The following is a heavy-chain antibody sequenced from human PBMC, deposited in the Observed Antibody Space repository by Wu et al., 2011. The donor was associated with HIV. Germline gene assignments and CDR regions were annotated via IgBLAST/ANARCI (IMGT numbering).Heavy chain of an antibody. V-gene: IGHV1-69*14. CDR1: GDTFSTYG. Sequence: QVQLVQSGAEVKKPGSSVNVSCKASGDTFSTYGINWVRQAPGQGLEWMGGIIPILGTVKYAQKFQGRVTITADKSTSTAYMELSSLRSEDTAIYYCARDLGGDEDYWGQGTLVTVSS. D-gene: IGHD2-21*01. CDR2: IIPILGTV. J-gene: IGHJ4*02. CDR3: ARDLGGDEDY.